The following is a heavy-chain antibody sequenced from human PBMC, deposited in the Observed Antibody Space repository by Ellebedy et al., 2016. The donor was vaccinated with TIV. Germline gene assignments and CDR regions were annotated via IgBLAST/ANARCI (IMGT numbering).Heavy chain of an antibody. V-gene: IGHV1-58*01. Sequence: AASVKVSCKASGFTFSSSAVQWVRQARGQRLEWVGWIVVGSGSTNYPQKFQERVTITSDMSTSTVYMELSSLRSEDTAVYYCTTVRQWVVGFDYWGLGTLVTVSS. D-gene: IGHD6-19*01. CDR2: IVVGSGST. CDR1: GFTFSSSA. J-gene: IGHJ4*02. CDR3: TTVRQWVVGFDY.